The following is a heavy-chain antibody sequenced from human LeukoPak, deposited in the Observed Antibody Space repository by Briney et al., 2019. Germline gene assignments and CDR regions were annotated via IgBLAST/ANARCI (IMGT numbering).Heavy chain of an antibody. J-gene: IGHJ3*02. Sequence: SETLSLTCTVSGGSISSGGYYWSWNRQHPGKGLEWIVYICYSGSTYYNPSLKSRVTISVDTSKNQFSLKLSSVTAADTAVYYCARDLDYGGNFYAFDIWGQGTMVTVSS. CDR3: ARDLDYGGNFYAFDI. CDR1: GGSISSGGYY. V-gene: IGHV4-31*03. D-gene: IGHD4-23*01. CDR2: ICYSGST.